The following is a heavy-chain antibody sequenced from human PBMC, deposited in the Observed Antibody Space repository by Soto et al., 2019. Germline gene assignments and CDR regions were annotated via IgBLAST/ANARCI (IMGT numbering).Heavy chain of an antibody. D-gene: IGHD6-19*01. CDR2: IKQDGSEK. J-gene: IGHJ6*03. V-gene: IGHV3-7*01. Sequence: PGGSLRLSCAASGFTFSIYWMSWVRQAPGKGLEWVANIKQDGSEKYYVDSVKGRFTISRDNAKNSLYLQMNSLRAEDTAVYYCARRADYYYYYMDVWGKGTTVTVSS. CDR1: GFTFSIYW. CDR3: ARRADYYYYYMDV.